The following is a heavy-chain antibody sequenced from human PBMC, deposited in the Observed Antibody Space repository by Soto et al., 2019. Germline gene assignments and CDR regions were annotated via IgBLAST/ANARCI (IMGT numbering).Heavy chain of an antibody. Sequence: QVQLVESGGGVVQPGRSLRLSCAASGFTFSSYGMHWVRQAPGKGLEWVAVIWYDGSNKYYADSVKGRFTISRDNSKNTLYLQMSSLRAEDTAVYYCATDYSDSSGYFRYFDLWGRGTMVTVSS. CDR1: GFTFSSYG. D-gene: IGHD3-22*01. CDR3: ATDYSDSSGYFRYFDL. CDR2: IWYDGSNK. V-gene: IGHV3-33*01. J-gene: IGHJ2*01.